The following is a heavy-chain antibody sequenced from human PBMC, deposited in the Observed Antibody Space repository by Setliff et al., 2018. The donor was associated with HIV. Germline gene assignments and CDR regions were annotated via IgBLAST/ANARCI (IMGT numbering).Heavy chain of an antibody. D-gene: IGHD3-9*01. Sequence: ASVKVSCKASGYKFTGHHIQWMRQAPGQGLEWMGRINPNMGDSQYAQKFQGRIIMTRDTSINTVYMELSSLTSDDTALYYCARQDIPTGYYLLDYWGQGTQVTVSS. CDR1: GYKFTGHH. V-gene: IGHV1-2*06. J-gene: IGHJ4*02. CDR3: ARQDIPTGYYLLDY. CDR2: INPNMGDS.